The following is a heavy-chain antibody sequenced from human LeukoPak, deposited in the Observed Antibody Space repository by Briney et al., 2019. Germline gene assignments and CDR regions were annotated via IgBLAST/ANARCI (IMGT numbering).Heavy chain of an antibody. V-gene: IGHV4-61*01. Sequence: PSETLSLTCTVSGYSISSGYYWGWIRQPPGKGLEWIGYIYYSGSTNYNPSLKSRVTISVDTSKNQFSLKLSSVTAADTAVYYCAREGAAATYNWFDPWGQGTLVTVSS. D-gene: IGHD6-13*01. CDR2: IYYSGST. CDR3: AREGAAATYNWFDP. CDR1: GYSISSGYY. J-gene: IGHJ5*02.